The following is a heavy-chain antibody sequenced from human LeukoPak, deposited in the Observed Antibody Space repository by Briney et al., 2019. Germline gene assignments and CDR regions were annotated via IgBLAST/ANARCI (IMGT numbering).Heavy chain of an antibody. Sequence: ASVKVSCKASGYTFSSYGISWVRQAPGQGLEWMGWISAYNGNTNYRQKLQGRVTMTTDTSTSTAYMDLGSLRSDDTAIYYCARDSPDGSGTYYNDSPDYWGQGTLVTVSS. CDR3: ARDSPDGSGTYYNDSPDY. D-gene: IGHD3-10*01. J-gene: IGHJ4*02. V-gene: IGHV1-18*01. CDR2: ISAYNGNT. CDR1: GYTFSSYG.